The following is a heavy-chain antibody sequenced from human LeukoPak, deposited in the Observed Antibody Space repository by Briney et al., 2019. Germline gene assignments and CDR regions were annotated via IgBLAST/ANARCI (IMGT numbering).Heavy chain of an antibody. Sequence: SETLSLTCAVYAGSFCGYYWSWIRQPPGKGLEWIGEINHSGSTNYNPSLKSRVTIPVDTSKNQFSLKLSSVTAADTAVYYCARSADYDWAYIAYAGQGTLVTVSS. CDR3: ARSADYDWAYIAY. CDR1: AGSFCGYY. V-gene: IGHV4-34*01. CDR2: INHSGST. D-gene: IGHD4/OR15-4a*01. J-gene: IGHJ4*02.